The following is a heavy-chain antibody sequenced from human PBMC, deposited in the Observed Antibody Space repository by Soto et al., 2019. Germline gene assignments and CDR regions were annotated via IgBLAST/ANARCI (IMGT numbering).Heavy chain of an antibody. J-gene: IGHJ5*02. Sequence: SVKVSCKASGGTFSSYAISWVRQAPGEGLEWMGGIIPIFATANYAQKFQGRVTSTADESTSTAYMELSSVRSEDTAVYYCARYSPSGYPPTNWFDPWGQGTLVTVSS. CDR2: IIPIFATA. CDR1: GGTFSSYA. V-gene: IGHV1-69*13. D-gene: IGHD3-22*01. CDR3: ARYSPSGYPPTNWFDP.